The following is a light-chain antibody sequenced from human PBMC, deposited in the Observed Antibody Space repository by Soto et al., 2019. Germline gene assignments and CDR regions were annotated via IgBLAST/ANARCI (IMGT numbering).Light chain of an antibody. Sequence: EIVMKQSPATLSVSTGERATLSCRASQSIATNLAWYQQKPGQAPRLLIYGASTRATGVPARFSGSGSGAQFTLTISSLQSEDFAVYYCQQYNNWPITLGQGTLLEIK. V-gene: IGKV3-15*01. CDR2: GAS. CDR3: QQYNNWPIT. CDR1: QSIATN. J-gene: IGKJ5*01.